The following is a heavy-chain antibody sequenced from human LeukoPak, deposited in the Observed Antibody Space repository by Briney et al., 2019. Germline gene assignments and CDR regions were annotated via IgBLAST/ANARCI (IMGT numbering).Heavy chain of an antibody. V-gene: IGHV1-2*02. CDR3: ARALYYYDSSGYSPGDGAFDI. D-gene: IGHD3-22*01. CDR2: INLNSGGT. J-gene: IGHJ3*02. CDR1: GYTFTGYY. Sequence: ASVSVSCKASGYTFTGYYMHLVRQAPGQGLEWMGWINLNSGGTNYAQKFQGRVTMTRDTSISTAYMELSRLRSDDTAVYYCARALYYYDSSGYSPGDGAFDIWGQGTMVTVSS.